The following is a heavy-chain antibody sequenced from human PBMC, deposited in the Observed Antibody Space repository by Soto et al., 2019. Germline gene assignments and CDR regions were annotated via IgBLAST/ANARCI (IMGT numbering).Heavy chain of an antibody. V-gene: IGHV3-21*01. Sequence: WGSLRLSCTASGFTFISYSMNFFRHSACKGLEWVSSISSSSSYIYYADSVKGRFTISRDNAKNSLYLQMNSLRAEDTAVYYCARDTAVDTAMVTCFDYWGQGTLVTVSS. J-gene: IGHJ4*02. CDR2: ISSSSSYI. CDR1: GFTFISYS. CDR3: ARDTAVDTAMVTCFDY. D-gene: IGHD5-18*01.